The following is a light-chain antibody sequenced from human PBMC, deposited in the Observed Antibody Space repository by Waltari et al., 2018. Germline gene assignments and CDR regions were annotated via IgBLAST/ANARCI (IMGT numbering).Light chain of an antibody. J-gene: IGLJ2*01. V-gene: IGLV1-36*01. CDR3: AAGDDRVNRPV. CDR1: SSNIGNND. CDR2: YDD. Sequence: SVLTQPPSVSGAPRQRVTISGSGSSSNIGNNDVNWYQHPPGKAPKLIINYDDLLHSVVSERSAASKSGTSASLAISGLQSEDAAYYYCAAGDDRVNRPVFGAGTKLTVL.